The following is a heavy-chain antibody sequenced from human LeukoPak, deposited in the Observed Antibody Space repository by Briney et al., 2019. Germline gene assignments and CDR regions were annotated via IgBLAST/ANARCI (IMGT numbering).Heavy chain of an antibody. CDR2: VSWNSGDI. J-gene: IGHJ6*04. V-gene: IGHV3-9*01. D-gene: IGHD3-10*02. CDR1: GFTFDDYA. CDR3: AELGITMIGGV. Sequence: GGSLRLSCAAAGFTFDDYAMHWVRQAPGRGLEWVSGVSWNSGDIGYADSVKGRFTISRDNAKNSLYLQMNSLRAEDTAVYYCAELGITMIGGVWGKGTTVTISS.